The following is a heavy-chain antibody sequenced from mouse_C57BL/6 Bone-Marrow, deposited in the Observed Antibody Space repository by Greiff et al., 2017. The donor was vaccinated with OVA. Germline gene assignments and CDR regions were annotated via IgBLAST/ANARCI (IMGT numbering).Heavy chain of an antibody. V-gene: IGHV1-52*01. Sequence: QVHVKQPGAELVRPGSSVKLSCKASGYTFTSYWMHWVKQRPIQGLEWIGNIDPSDSETHYNQKFKDKATLTVDKSSSTAYMQLSSLTSEDSAVYYCARGRLRRRYYYAMDYWGQGTSVTVSS. D-gene: IGHD2-4*01. CDR1: GYTFTSYW. CDR3: ARGRLRRRYYYAMDY. CDR2: IDPSDSET. J-gene: IGHJ4*01.